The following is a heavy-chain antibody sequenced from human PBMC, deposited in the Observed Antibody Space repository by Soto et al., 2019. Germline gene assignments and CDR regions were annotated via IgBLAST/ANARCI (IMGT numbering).Heavy chain of an antibody. J-gene: IGHJ4*02. CDR3: ASTRVDTAMFHY. CDR2: IIPIFGTA. V-gene: IGHV1-69*13. CDR1: GGTFSSYA. Sequence: GASVKVSCKASGGTFSSYAISWVRQAPGQGLEWMGGIIPIFGTANYAQKFQGRVTITADESTSTAYMELSSLRSEDTAVYYCASTRVDTAMFHYWGQGTLVTVSS. D-gene: IGHD5-18*01.